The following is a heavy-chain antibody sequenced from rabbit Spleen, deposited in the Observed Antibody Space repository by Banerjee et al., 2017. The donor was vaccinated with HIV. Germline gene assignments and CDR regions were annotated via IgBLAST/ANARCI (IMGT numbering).Heavy chain of an antibody. CDR1: GVSLSDKDV. Sequence: QEQLEESGGDLVKPGASLTLTCIASGVSLSDKDVMCWVRQAPGKGLEWIACINIVTGKAVYARWEKGRFIMSRPASPTVTLQMTSLTAADTATYLCARDVVGVIGWNFKLWGPGTRVTVS. CDR2: INIVTGKA. CDR3: ARDVVGVIGWNFKL. J-gene: IGHJ4*01. D-gene: IGHD1-1*01. V-gene: IGHV1S45*01.